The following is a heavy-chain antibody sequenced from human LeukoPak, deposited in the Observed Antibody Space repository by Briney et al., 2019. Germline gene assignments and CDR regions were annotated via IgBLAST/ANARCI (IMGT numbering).Heavy chain of an antibody. Sequence: SETLSLTCTVSGGSISSYYWSWIRQPPGKGLEWIGYIYYSGSTNYNPSLKSRVTISVDTSKNQFSLKLSYVTAADTAVYYCARSRRGSYLAYFDYWGQGTLVTVSS. D-gene: IGHD1-26*01. V-gene: IGHV4-59*01. CDR2: IYYSGST. CDR3: ARSRRGSYLAYFDY. CDR1: GGSISSYY. J-gene: IGHJ4*02.